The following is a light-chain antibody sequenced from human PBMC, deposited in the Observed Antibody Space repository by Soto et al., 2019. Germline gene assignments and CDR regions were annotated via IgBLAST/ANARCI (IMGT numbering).Light chain of an antibody. Sequence: EIVMTHSRVTLSVSPGERATLSCRASQSVRSNLAWYQQKPGQAPSLLIYGAFTRATGIPTRFSGTGSGTDLTLTISSLQSEDFALYYCQHYNDWRLTVAQGTKVDIK. V-gene: IGKV3-15*01. CDR1: QSVRSN. CDR2: GAF. CDR3: QHYNDWRLT. J-gene: IGKJ1*01.